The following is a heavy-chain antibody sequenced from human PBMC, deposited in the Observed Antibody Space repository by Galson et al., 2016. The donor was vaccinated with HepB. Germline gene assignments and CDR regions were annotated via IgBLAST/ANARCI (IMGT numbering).Heavy chain of an antibody. J-gene: IGHJ6*02. V-gene: IGHV6-1*01. CDR1: GDSVSSSSAA. Sequence: CAISGDSVSSSSAAWNWIRQSPSRGLEWLGRTYYRSKWYNDYAVSVKSRITINPDTSRNQFSLQLKSVTPEDTAVYYCARDTAFYYDTSSLLPANGMDVWGQGTTVTVSS. CDR2: TYYRSKWYN. D-gene: IGHD3-22*01. CDR3: ARDTAFYYDTSSLLPANGMDV.